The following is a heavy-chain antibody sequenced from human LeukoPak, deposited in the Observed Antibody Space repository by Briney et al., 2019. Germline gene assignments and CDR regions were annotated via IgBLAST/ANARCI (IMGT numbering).Heavy chain of an antibody. D-gene: IGHD3-22*01. J-gene: IGHJ4*02. CDR2: IYYSGST. CDR1: GGSISSYY. CDR3: ARDVDYDSSGYYPRRSIDY. Sequence: SETLSLTCTVSGGSISSYYWSWIRQPPGKGLEWIGYIYYSGSTNYNPSLKSRVTISVDTSKNQFSLKLSSVTAADTAVYYCARDVDYDSSGYYPRRSIDYWGQGTLVTVSS. V-gene: IGHV4-59*12.